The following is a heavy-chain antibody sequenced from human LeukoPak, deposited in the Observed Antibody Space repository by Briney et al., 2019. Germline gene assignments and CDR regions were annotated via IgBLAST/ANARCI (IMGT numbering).Heavy chain of an antibody. Sequence: ASVKVSCKASGGTFSSYTISWVRQAPGQGLEWMGRIIPILGIANYAQKFQGRVTITADKSTSTAYMELSSLRSEDTAVYYCARDGIASRSYYYYGMDAWGQGTTVTVSS. D-gene: IGHD6-13*01. J-gene: IGHJ6*02. V-gene: IGHV1-69*04. CDR1: GGTFSSYT. CDR2: IIPILGIA. CDR3: ARDGIASRSYYYYGMDA.